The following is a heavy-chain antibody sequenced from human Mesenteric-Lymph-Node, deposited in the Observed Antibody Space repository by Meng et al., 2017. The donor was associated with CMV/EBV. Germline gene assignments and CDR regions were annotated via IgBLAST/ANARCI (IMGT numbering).Heavy chain of an antibody. Sequence: GESLKISCAASEFTFSNAWMSWVRQAPGKGLEWVGRIKSFRDGGTIEYAESVKGRFTISRDDSKDTLYLEMNSLRTEDTAVYYCITITHYQLPLWGQGTLVTVSS. CDR3: ITITHYQLPL. V-gene: IGHV3-15*01. D-gene: IGHD2-2*01. J-gene: IGHJ4*02. CDR1: EFTFSNAW. CDR2: IKSFRDGGTI.